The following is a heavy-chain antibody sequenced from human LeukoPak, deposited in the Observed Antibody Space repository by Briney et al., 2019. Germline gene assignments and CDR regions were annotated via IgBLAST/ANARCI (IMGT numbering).Heavy chain of an antibody. CDR2: IYSGGST. V-gene: IGHV3-66*01. D-gene: IGHD3-22*01. CDR3: ARDHYYDSSGYTTWSQESYFDY. Sequence: PGGSLRLSCAASGFTVSSNYMSWVRQAPGKGLEWVSVIYSGGSTYYADSVKGRFAISRDNAKNSLYLQMNSLRAEDTAVYYCARDHYYDSSGYTTWSQESYFDYWGQGTLVTVSS. J-gene: IGHJ4*02. CDR1: GFTVSSNY.